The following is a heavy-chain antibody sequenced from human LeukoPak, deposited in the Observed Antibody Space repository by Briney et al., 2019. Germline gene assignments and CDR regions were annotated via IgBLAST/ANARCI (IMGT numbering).Heavy chain of an antibody. CDR2: INPNGGST. CDR3: ARDSLWFGESNDY. V-gene: IGHV1-46*01. D-gene: IGHD3-10*01. J-gene: IGHJ4*02. Sequence: ASVKVSCKASGYTFTSYYMHWVRQAPGQRLEWMGIINPNGGSTSYAQKFQGRVTMTRDTSTSTVYMELSSLRSEDTAVYYCARDSLWFGESNDYWGQGTLVTVSS. CDR1: GYTFTSYY.